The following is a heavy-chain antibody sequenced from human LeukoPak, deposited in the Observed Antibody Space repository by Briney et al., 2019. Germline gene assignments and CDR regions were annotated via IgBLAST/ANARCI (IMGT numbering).Heavy chain of an antibody. CDR3: ARDRGGDSSGYYYREYFDY. CDR2: INPSGGST. CDR1: GYTFTSYY. V-gene: IGHV1-46*01. D-gene: IGHD3-22*01. Sequence: ASVKVSCKASGYTFTSYYMHWVRQAPGQGLEWMGIINPSGGSTSYAQKFQGRVTMTGDMSTSTVYMELSSLRSEDTAVYYCARDRGGDSSGYYYREYFDYWGQGTLVTVSS. J-gene: IGHJ4*02.